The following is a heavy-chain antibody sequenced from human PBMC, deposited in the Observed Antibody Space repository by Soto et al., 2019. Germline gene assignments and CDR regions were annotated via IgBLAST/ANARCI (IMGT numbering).Heavy chain of an antibody. CDR1: GFIFDAYS. J-gene: IGHJ4*02. CDR3: ARDQNWSSDY. V-gene: IGHV3-48*02. CDR2: IGPRSNYR. Sequence: GGSLRLSCAAPGFIFDAYSMNWVRQAPGKGLEWVSHIGPRSNYRDYADSVKGRFTISRDNAKNSLYLQMNSLRDEDTAVYYCARDQNWSSDYWGQGIPVTVSS.